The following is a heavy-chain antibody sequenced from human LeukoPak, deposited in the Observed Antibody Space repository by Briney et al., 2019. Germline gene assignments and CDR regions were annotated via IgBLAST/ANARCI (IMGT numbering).Heavy chain of an antibody. CDR2: IYTSGST. V-gene: IGHV4-61*02. CDR3: ARDPSSSWYSHYYYYYMDV. D-gene: IGHD6-13*01. J-gene: IGHJ6*03. Sequence: PSQTLSLTCTVSGGSISSGGYYWSWIRQPPGKGLEWIGRIYTSGSTNYNPSPKSRVTISVDTSKNQFSLKLSSVTAADTAVYYCARDPSSSWYSHYYYYYMDVWGKGTTVTVSS. CDR1: GGSISSGGYY.